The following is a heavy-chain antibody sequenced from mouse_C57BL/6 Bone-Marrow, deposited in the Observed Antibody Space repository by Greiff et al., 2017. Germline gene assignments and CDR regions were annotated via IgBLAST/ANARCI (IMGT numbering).Heavy chain of an antibody. CDR2: INPYNGDT. D-gene: IGHD2-1*01. J-gene: IGHJ2*01. CDR1: GYSFTGYF. Sequence: EVKVVESGPELVKPGDSVKISCKASGYSFTGYFMNWVMQSHGKSLEWIGRINPYNGDTFYNQKFKGKATLTVDKSSSTAHMELRSLTSEDSAVYYCARRGYYGNYDLFDYWGQGTTLTVSS. V-gene: IGHV1-20*01. CDR3: ARRGYYGNYDLFDY.